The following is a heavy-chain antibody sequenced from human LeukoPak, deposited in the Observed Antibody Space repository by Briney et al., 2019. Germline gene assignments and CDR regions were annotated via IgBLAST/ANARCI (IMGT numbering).Heavy chain of an antibody. CDR3: ARDTVIAVAGTKPHYYYGMDV. CDR2: IYTSGST. V-gene: IGHV4-61*02. CDR1: GGSISSGSYY. D-gene: IGHD6-19*01. J-gene: IGHJ6*02. Sequence: SQTLSLTCTVSGGSISSGSYYWSWIRQPAGKGLERIGRIYTSGSTNYNPSLKSRVTISVDTSKNQFSLKLSSVTAADTAVYYCARDTVIAVAGTKPHYYYGMDVWGQGTTVTVSS.